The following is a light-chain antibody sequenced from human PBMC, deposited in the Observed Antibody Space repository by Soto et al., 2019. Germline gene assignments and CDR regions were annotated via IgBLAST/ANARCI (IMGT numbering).Light chain of an antibody. CDR2: GAS. CDR1: QSVSSSY. Sequence: PGERVTLSCRASQSVSSSYLPGYQQKPGQAPRLLIYGASTRATGIPARFSGSGSGTDFTLTISSLQPEDFAVYYCQQDYNLPPWTFGQGTKVEIK. CDR3: QQDYNLPPWT. V-gene: IGKV3D-7*01. J-gene: IGKJ1*01.